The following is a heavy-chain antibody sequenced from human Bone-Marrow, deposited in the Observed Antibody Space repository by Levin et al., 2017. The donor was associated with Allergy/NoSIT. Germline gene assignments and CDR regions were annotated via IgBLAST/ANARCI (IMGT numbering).Heavy chain of an antibody. CDR1: GDSISSYY. Sequence: SQTLSLTCTVSGDSISSYYWSWIRQPPGKGLEWIGYIYYSGSTSYNPSLKSRVTISVDTSKNQFSLKLSSVTAADTAVYYCVRGFYDNTGYYYGFNYWGQGTLVTVSS. V-gene: IGHV4-59*01. CDR3: VRGFYDNTGYYYGFNY. D-gene: IGHD3-22*01. J-gene: IGHJ4*02. CDR2: IYYSGST.